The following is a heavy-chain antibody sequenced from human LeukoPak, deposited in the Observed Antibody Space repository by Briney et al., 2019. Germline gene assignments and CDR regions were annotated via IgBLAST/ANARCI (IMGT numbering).Heavy chain of an antibody. CDR1: GFTVSSNY. D-gene: IGHD6-13*01. CDR3: ARVDSSSWSVVTAPGY. Sequence: GGSLRLSCAASGFTVSSNYMSWVRQAPGKGLEWVSVIYSGGSTYYADSVKGRFTISRDNSKNTLYLQVNSLRAEDTAVYYCARVDSSSWSVVTAPGYWGQGTLVTVSS. V-gene: IGHV3-66*01. J-gene: IGHJ4*02. CDR2: IYSGGST.